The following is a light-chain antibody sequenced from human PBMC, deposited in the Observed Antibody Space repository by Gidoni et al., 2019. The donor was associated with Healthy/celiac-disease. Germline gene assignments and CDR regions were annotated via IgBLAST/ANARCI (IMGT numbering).Light chain of an antibody. Sequence: DIQLTQSTSIRSASVGDRVTITYRASQGISSYLAWYQQKPGKAPKLLIYAASTLQSGVPSRFSGSGSGTDFTLTISSLQAEDFAAYYCQQYYSYPYTFGQGTRLEIK. V-gene: IGKV1-9*01. J-gene: IGKJ5*01. CDR2: AAS. CDR3: QQYYSYPYT. CDR1: QGISSY.